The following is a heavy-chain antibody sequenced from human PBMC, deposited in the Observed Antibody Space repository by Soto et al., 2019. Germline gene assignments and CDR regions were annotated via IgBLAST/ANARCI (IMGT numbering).Heavy chain of an antibody. CDR1: GGSISNSANH. Sequence: QVQLQESGPGLVRPSQTLSLSCTVSGGSISNSANHWSWIRQHPGEGLEWIGYIYYSGGTYYSPSLKGRVTMSIDASKNQFSLKLSAVTAADTAGDYCAKGVRGVPNWFDPWGQGTLVTVSS. CDR3: AKGVRGVPNWFDP. J-gene: IGHJ5*02. CDR2: IYYSGGT. D-gene: IGHD3-10*01. V-gene: IGHV4-31*03.